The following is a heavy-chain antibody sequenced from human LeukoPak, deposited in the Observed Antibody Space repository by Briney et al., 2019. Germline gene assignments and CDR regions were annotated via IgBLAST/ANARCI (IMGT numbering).Heavy chain of an antibody. CDR1: GDTFSSYA. CDR2: IIPIFGTA. CDR3: ARDKVFHPLDY. J-gene: IGHJ4*02. Sequence: ASVTVSCTASGDTFSSYAISWVRQAPGQGLEWMGGIIPIFGTANYAQKFQGRVTITADESTSTAYMELSSLRSEDTAVYYCARDKVFHPLDYWGQGTLVTVSS. V-gene: IGHV1-69*13.